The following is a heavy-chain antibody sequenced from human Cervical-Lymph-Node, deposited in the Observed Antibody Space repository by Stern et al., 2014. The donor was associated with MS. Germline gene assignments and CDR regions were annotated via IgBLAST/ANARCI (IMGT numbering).Heavy chain of an antibody. CDR1: GYSSTRYW. CDR3: AKTYGSDAFDI. Sequence: EVQLVESGAEVKKPGESLKISCKGSGYSSTRYWIGWVRQMSGKGLEGMGIIYPGDSDTRYSPSFQGQVTISVDKSTSTAYLQWGSLKASDTAMYYCAKTYGSDAFDIWGQGTMVSVSS. J-gene: IGHJ3*02. CDR2: IYPGDSDT. D-gene: IGHD3-10*01. V-gene: IGHV5-51*03.